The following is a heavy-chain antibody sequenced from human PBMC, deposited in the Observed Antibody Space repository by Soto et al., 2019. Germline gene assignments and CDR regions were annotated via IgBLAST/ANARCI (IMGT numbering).Heavy chain of an antibody. J-gene: IGHJ5*02. D-gene: IGHD3-22*01. CDR3: ARTRYDSSGYPWFDP. V-gene: IGHV3-33*01. Sequence: QVQLVESGGGVVQPGRSLRLSCAASGFTFSSYGMHWVRQAPGKGLEWVAVIWYDGSNKYYADSVKGRFTISRDNSKNTLYLQMNSLRAEDTAVYYCARTRYDSSGYPWFDPWGQGTLVTVSS. CDR1: GFTFSSYG. CDR2: IWYDGSNK.